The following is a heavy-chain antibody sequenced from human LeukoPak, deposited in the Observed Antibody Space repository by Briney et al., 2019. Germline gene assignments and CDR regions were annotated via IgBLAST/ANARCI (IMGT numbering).Heavy chain of an antibody. CDR1: GYTFTSYA. CDR2: INTNTGNP. J-gene: IGHJ6*03. V-gene: IGHV7-4-1*02. CDR3: ARGNILGYCSGGSCYNYYYYYYMDV. D-gene: IGHD2-15*01. Sequence: GASVKVSCKASGYTFTSYAMNWVRQAPGQGLEWMGWINTNTGNPTYAQGFTGRFVFSLDTSVSTAYLQISSLKAEDTAVYYCARGNILGYCSGGSCYNYYYYYYMDVWGKGTTVTVSS.